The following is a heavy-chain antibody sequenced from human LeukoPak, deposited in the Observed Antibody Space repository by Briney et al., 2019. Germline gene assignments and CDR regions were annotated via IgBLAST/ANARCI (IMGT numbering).Heavy chain of an antibody. V-gene: IGHV3-7*01. J-gene: IGHJ4*02. Sequence: GGVLRLSCAASGFTFSSHWMSWVRQAPGKGLEWVANIKQDGSEEYYVDSVKGRFTISRDNAKNSLYLQMNSLRAEDTAVYYCARRLTLAYFDHWGQGTLVTVSS. CDR1: GFTFSSHW. CDR2: IKQDGSEE. D-gene: IGHD2-21*02. CDR3: ARRLTLAYFDH.